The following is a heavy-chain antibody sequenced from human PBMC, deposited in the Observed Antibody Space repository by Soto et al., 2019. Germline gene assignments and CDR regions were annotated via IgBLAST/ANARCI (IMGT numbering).Heavy chain of an antibody. V-gene: IGHV1-69*13. CDR1: GGTFSSYA. CDR3: ASSSTGYSSSWYGYYYYYYGMDV. D-gene: IGHD6-13*01. CDR2: IIPIFGTA. Sequence: SVKVSCKASGGTFSSYAISWVRQAPGQGLEWMGGIIPIFGTANYAQKFQGRVTITADESTSTAYMELSSLRSEDTAVYYCASSSTGYSSSWYGYYYYYYGMDVWGQGTTVTVSS. J-gene: IGHJ6*02.